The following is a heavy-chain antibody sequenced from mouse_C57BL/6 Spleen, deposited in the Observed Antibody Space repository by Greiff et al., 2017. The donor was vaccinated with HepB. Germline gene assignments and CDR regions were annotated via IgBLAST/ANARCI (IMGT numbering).Heavy chain of an antibody. CDR1: GFTFTDYY. V-gene: IGHV7-3*01. D-gene: IGHD4-1*01. CDR3: ARYRTGIDY. J-gene: IGHJ2*01. CDR2: IRNKANGYTT. Sequence: EVKLVESGGGLVQPGGSLSLSCAASGFTFTDYYMSWVRQPPGKALEWLGFIRNKANGYTTEYSASVKGRFTISSDNSQSILYLQMNALRAEDSATYYCARYRTGIDYWGQGTTLTVSS.